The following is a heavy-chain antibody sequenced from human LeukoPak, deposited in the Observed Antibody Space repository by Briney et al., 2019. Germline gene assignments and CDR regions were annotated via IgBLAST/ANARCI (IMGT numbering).Heavy chain of an antibody. D-gene: IGHD6-13*01. J-gene: IGHJ6*03. CDR1: GFTFTSSA. Sequence: SVNVPCKASGFTFTSSAMQWVRQARGQRLEWIGWIVVGSGNTNYAQKFQERVTITRDMSTSTAYMELSSLRSEDTAVYYCAASYSSSWYYYYYMDVWGKGTTVTVSS. CDR2: IVVGSGNT. V-gene: IGHV1-58*02. CDR3: AASYSSSWYYYYYMDV.